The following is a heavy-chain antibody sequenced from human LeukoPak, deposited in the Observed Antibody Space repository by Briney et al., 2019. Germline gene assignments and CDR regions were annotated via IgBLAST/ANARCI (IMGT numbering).Heavy chain of an antibody. V-gene: IGHV1-2*02. D-gene: IGHD4-17*01. CDR2: INPNSGGT. Sequence: GASVKVSCKASGYTFTGYYMHWVRQAPGQGLEWMGWINPNSGGTNYAQKFQGGVTMTRDTSISTAYMELGRLRSDDTAVYYCARKLGVTTSGYYYYYVDVWGKGNTVTVSS. CDR3: ARKLGVTTSGYYYYYVDV. J-gene: IGHJ6*03. CDR1: GYTFTGYY.